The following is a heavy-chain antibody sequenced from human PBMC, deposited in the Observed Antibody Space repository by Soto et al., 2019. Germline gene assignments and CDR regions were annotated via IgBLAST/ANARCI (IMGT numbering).Heavy chain of an antibody. CDR1: GGTFSSYA. J-gene: IGHJ4*02. CDR2: IIPIFGTA. Sequence: VASVKVSCKASGGTFSSYAISWVRQAPGQGLEWMGGIIPIFGTANYAQKFQGRVTITADESTSTAYMELGSLRSEDTAVYYCARDRGGATTPFDYWGQGTLVTVSS. D-gene: IGHD1-26*01. V-gene: IGHV1-69*13. CDR3: ARDRGGATTPFDY.